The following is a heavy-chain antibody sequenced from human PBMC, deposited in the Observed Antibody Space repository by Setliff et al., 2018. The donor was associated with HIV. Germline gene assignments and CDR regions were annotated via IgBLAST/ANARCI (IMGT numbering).Heavy chain of an antibody. V-gene: IGHV3-23*01. CDR2: LSGSGVST. CDR1: GFTFGSFA. CDR3: ARSSPADSYGDWDL. D-gene: IGHD2-2*01. Sequence: GGSLRLSCAASGFTFGSFAMSWVRQAPGKGLEWVSTLSGSGVSTYYADSVKGRFTISRDNAKNTMWLQMSGLRAEDTAVYYCARSSPADSYGDWDLWGQGTLVTVSS. J-gene: IGHJ5*02.